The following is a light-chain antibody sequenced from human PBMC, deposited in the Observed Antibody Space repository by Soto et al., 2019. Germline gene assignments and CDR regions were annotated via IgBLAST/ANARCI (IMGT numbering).Light chain of an antibody. Sequence: QSALTQPPSASGSPGQSVTISCTGTSGDVGGYYYVSWYQHHPGKVPKLIIYEVTKRPSGVPDRFSGSKSGNTASLTVSGLQAEDEPDYYCMSYAGSNIFVFGTGTKVTLL. CDR2: EVT. V-gene: IGLV2-8*01. CDR3: MSYAGSNIFV. J-gene: IGLJ1*01. CDR1: SGDVGGYYY.